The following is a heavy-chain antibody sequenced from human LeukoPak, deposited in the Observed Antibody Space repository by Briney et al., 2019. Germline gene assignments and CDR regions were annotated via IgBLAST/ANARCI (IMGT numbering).Heavy chain of an antibody. D-gene: IGHD4-17*01. J-gene: IGHJ4*02. CDR2: ISGSGGIA. CDR3: AKAIRSAPAYGDSGGGFDY. CDR1: GWTFSSDA. Sequence: SGGSLRLSCAASGWTFSSDAMSWGRQAPGKGREWVSAISGSGGIAYYADSVKCRFTISRDNSKNTLYLPINSLRAEDTAVYSSAKAIRSAPAYGDSGGGFDYWGQGTLVTVSS. V-gene: IGHV3-23*01.